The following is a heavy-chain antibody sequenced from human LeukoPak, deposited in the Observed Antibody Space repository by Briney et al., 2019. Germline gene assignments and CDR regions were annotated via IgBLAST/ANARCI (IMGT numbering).Heavy chain of an antibody. CDR3: ARGSDP. CDR1: GGTFSSYA. CDR2: INPNSGNT. V-gene: IGHV1-8*02. J-gene: IGHJ5*02. Sequence: ASVKVSCKASGGTFSSYAISWVRQAPGQGLEWMGSINPNSGNTRYAQKFQGRVTMTSNTSISTAYVELTNLRSEDTAVYYCARGSDPWGQGTPVTVSS.